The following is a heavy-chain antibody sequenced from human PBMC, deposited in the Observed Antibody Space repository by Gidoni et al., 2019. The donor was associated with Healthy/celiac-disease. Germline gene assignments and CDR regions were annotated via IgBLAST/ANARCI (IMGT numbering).Heavy chain of an antibody. CDR3: ATRGYSGYTPLDGYMDV. CDR2: INPIGGST. D-gene: IGHD5-12*01. Sequence: QVQLVQSGAEVKKPGASVKVSCKASGYTFTSYYMHWVRQAPGQGLEWMGIINPIGGSTSYAQKFQGRVTMTRDTSTSTVYMELSSLRSEDTAVYYCATRGYSGYTPLDGYMDVWGKGTTVTVSS. CDR1: GYTFTSYY. V-gene: IGHV1-46*01. J-gene: IGHJ6*03.